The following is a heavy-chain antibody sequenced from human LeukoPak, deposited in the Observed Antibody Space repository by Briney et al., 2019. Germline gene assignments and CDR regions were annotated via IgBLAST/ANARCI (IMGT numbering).Heavy chain of an antibody. J-gene: IGHJ6*03. CDR2: VHYDGSQI. V-gene: IGHV3-30*02. CDR3: AKDQDPMDV. Sequence: GGSLRLSSAAPRFIFSTYGMHWVRQTPRKGLEWLAYVHYDGSQILYADSVKGRFTVSRDNSKHTAYLQMSSQTSDDTGVYYCAKDQDPMDVWGKGTTVTVSS. CDR1: RFIFSTYG.